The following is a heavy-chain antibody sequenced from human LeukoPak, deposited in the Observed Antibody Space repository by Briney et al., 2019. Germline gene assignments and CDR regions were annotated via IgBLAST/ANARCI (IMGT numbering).Heavy chain of an antibody. Sequence: SETLSLTCTVSGGSISSSSYYWSWIRQPPGKGLEWIRYIYYSGSTNNNPSLKSRVTISVDTSKNQFSLKLSSVTAADTAVYYCARHLGYSGSYYAKFDYWGQGTLVTVSS. CDR1: GGSISSSSYY. J-gene: IGHJ4*02. V-gene: IGHV4-61*05. CDR3: ARHLGYSGSYYAKFDY. CDR2: IYYSGST. D-gene: IGHD1-26*01.